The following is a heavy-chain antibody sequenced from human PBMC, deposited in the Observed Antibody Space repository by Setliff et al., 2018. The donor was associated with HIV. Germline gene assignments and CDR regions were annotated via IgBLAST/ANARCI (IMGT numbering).Heavy chain of an antibody. V-gene: IGHV4-38-2*01. Sequence: PSETLSLTCAVSGYSISSGCYWGWIRQPPGKGLVWIGSMYHTGSTYYSPSLNSRFTISVDTSKNQFSLELRSVTAADTALYYCAPRHHKYGFLWGQGTLVTVSS. J-gene: IGHJ4*02. CDR1: GYSISSGCY. CDR3: APRHHKYGFL. CDR2: MYHTGST. D-gene: IGHD3-10*01.